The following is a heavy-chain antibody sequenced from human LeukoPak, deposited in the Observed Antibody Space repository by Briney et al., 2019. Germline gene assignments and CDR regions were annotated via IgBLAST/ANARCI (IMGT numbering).Heavy chain of an antibody. CDR2: IYSGSST. CDR3: ARADAEVVPAAMEAFDI. V-gene: IGHV3-53*01. Sequence: GGSLRLSCAASGFTVSSNYMSWVRQAPGKGLEWVSVIYSGSSTYYADSVKGRFTISRDNSKNTLYLQMNSLRAEDTAVYYCARADAEVVPAAMEAFDIWGQGTMVTVSS. D-gene: IGHD2-2*01. CDR1: GFTVSSNY. J-gene: IGHJ3*02.